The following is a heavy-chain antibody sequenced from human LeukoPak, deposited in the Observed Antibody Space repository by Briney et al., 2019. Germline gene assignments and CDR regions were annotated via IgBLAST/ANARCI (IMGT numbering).Heavy chain of an antibody. Sequence: PSETLSLTCTVSGTSVGSDNSHWSWIRQPPGKGLEWIGHTYQGGDNHYGPSLKSRLYISIDTSKNQFSLRLGSVTAADTAVYYCARYLRGVGGKGDWGQGSLVTVSS. J-gene: IGHJ4*02. CDR2: TYQGGDN. CDR3: ARYLRGVGGKGD. CDR1: GTSVGSDNSH. V-gene: IGHV4-61*01. D-gene: IGHD3-10*02.